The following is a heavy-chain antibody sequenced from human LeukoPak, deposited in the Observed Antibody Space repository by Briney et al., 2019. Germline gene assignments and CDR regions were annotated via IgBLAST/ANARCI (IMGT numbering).Heavy chain of an antibody. Sequence: PSETLSLTCTVGSITNYYLSWIRQPAGKGLEWLGRIYTSGSTDYNPSLKSRVTMSVDTSKRQFSLKLSSVTAADTAVYFCASQVGGAPDRLDFGLWGRCTLVTVSS. CDR1: SITNYY. V-gene: IGHV4-4*07. CDR2: IYTSGST. D-gene: IGHD1-26*01. J-gene: IGHJ2*01. CDR3: ASQVGGAPDRLDFGL.